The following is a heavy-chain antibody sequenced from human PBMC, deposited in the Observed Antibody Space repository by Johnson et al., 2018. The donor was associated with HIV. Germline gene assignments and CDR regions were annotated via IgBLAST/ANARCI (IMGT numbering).Heavy chain of an antibody. V-gene: IGHV3-11*04. J-gene: IGHJ3*02. CDR2: ISSSGSTI. Sequence: QVQLVESGGGVVQPGRSLRLSCAASGFTFSDYYMSWIRQAPGKGLEWVSYISSSGSTIYYADSVKGRFTISRDNAKNSLYLQMNSLRAEDTAVYYCARDRTTVVWNDAFDIWGQGTMVTVSS. CDR1: GFTFSDYY. D-gene: IGHD4-23*01. CDR3: ARDRTTVVWNDAFDI.